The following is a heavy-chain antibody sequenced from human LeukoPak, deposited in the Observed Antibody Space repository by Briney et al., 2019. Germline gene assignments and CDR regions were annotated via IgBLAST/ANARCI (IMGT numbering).Heavy chain of an antibody. Sequence: SETLSLTCAVYGGSFSGYYWSWIRQPPGKGLEWIGEINHSGSTNYNPSLMSRVTISVDTSKNQFSLELSSVTAADTAVYYCAREPPRIYYYYYYGMDVWGQGTTVTVSS. V-gene: IGHV4-34*01. CDR3: AREPPRIYYYYYYGMDV. CDR2: INHSGST. CDR1: GGSFSGYY. J-gene: IGHJ6*02.